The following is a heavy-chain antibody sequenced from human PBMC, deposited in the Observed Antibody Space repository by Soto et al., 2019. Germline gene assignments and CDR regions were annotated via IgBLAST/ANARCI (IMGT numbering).Heavy chain of an antibody. CDR1: GGTFSSYA. CDR3: ARHVPSAGYYYGMDV. D-gene: IGHD2-2*01. V-gene: IGHV1-69*13. CDR2: IIPIFGTA. Sequence: SVKVSCKASGGTFSSYAISWVRQAPGQGLEWMGGIIPIFGTANYAQKFQGRVTITADESTSTAYMELSSLRSEDTAVYYCARHVPSAGYYYGMDVWGQGTTVTVSS. J-gene: IGHJ6*02.